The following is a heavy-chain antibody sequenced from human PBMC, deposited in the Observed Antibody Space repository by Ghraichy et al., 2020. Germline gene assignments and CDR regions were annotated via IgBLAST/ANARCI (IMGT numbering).Heavy chain of an antibody. CDR1: GYSISSGYY. J-gene: IGHJ4*02. CDR3: AREVGAVSYEGGVDY. CDR2: IYHSGST. D-gene: IGHD1-26*01. V-gene: IGHV4-38-2*02. Sequence: SETLSLTCTVSGYSISSGYYWGWIRQPPGKGLEWIGSIYHSGSTYYNPSLKSQVTISVDTSKNQFSLKLSSVTAADTAVYYCAREVGAVSYEGGVDYWGQGTLVTVSS.